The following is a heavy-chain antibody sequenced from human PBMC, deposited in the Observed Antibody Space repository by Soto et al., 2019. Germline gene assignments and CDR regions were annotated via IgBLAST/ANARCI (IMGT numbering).Heavy chain of an antibody. D-gene: IGHD1-26*01. CDR3: ARGQFIEPRPYYFDY. CDR1: GGSISHYY. J-gene: IGHJ4*02. Sequence: SETLSLTCTVSGGSISHYYWSWIRQPPGKGLEWIGYIHYSGPTNYNPSLKSRAAISVDTSRNQLSLKVSSVTAADTAVYHCARGQFIEPRPYYFDYWGQGILVTV. CDR2: IHYSGPT. V-gene: IGHV4-59*01.